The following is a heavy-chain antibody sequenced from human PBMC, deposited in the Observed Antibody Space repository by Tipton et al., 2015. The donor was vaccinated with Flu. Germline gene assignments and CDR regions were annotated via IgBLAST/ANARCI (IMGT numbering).Heavy chain of an antibody. J-gene: IGHJ4*02. Sequence: SLRLSCAASGFTFSSYAMSWVRQAPGKGLEWVSAISGSGGSTYYADSVKGRFTISRDNSKNTLYLQMNSLRAEDTAVYYCAKGSGVLRFLEWLLSSPFDYWGQGTLVTVSS. CDR1: GFTFSSYA. V-gene: IGHV3-23*01. D-gene: IGHD3-3*01. CDR3: AKGSGVLRFLEWLLSSPFDY. CDR2: ISGSGGST.